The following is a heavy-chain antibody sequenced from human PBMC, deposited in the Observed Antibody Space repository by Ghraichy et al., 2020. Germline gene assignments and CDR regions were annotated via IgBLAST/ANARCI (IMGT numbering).Heavy chain of an antibody. Sequence: GGSLRLSCAASGFTFSSYAMHWVRQAPGKGLEWVAVISYDGSNKYYADSVKGRFTISRDNSKNTLYLQMNSLRAEETAVYYCASPIQGPYYYYYYMDVWGKGTTVTVSS. CDR1: GFTFSSYA. J-gene: IGHJ6*03. V-gene: IGHV3-30-3*01. CDR2: ISYDGSNK. CDR3: ASPIQGPYYYYYYMDV.